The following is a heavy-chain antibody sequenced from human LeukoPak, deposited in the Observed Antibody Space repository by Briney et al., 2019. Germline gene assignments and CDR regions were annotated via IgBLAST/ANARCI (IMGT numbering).Heavy chain of an antibody. Sequence: PGGSLRLSCAASGFTFNNYGMGWVRQAPGRGLEWVSTISGRGGGTYYADSVKGRFTISRDNSKNTLYLQMNSLTAEDTAIYYCAKGSALRGVSNYQYYYMDAWGKGTTVTISS. CDR3: AKGSALRGVSNYQYYYMDA. V-gene: IGHV3-23*01. CDR2: ISGRGGGT. J-gene: IGHJ6*03. CDR1: GFTFNNYG. D-gene: IGHD3-10*01.